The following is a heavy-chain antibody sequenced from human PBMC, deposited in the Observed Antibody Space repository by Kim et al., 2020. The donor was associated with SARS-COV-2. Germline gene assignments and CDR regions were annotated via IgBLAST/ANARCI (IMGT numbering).Heavy chain of an antibody. V-gene: IGHV1-3*04. D-gene: IGHD1-26*01. J-gene: IGHJ4*02. Sequence: ASVKVSCKASGYIFTGYVVHWVRQAPGQRLEWMGCINTGNGNTKYSENFQGRVTLSRDTSASTAYMELSSLRSEDTALYYCAREVFSRGSYSFDSWGQGALVTVSS. CDR3: AREVFSRGSYSFDS. CDR2: INTGNGNT. CDR1: GYIFTGYV.